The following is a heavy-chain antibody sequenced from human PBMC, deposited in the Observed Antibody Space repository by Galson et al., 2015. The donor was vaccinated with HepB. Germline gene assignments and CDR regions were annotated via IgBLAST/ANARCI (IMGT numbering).Heavy chain of an antibody. CDR1: GFTFSSYA. CDR2: ISGSGGST. V-gene: IGHV3-23*01. J-gene: IGHJ4*02. Sequence: SLRLSCAASGFTFSSYAMSWVRQAPGKGLGWVSAISGSGGSTYYADSVKGRFTISRDNSKNTLYLQMNSLRAEDTAVYYCAKDAYGSGSYSRYWGQGTLVTVSS. D-gene: IGHD3-10*01. CDR3: AKDAYGSGSYSRY.